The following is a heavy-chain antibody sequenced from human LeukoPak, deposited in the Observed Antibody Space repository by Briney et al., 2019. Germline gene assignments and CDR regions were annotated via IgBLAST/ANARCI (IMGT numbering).Heavy chain of an antibody. V-gene: IGHV4-4*02. J-gene: IGHJ4*02. CDR1: GGSVTSTNW. D-gene: IGHD6-25*01. Sequence: SETLSLTCDVSGGSVTSTNWWTWFRQPPGKGLEWIGEVHLDGRTNHNPSLKSRLVMSADLPENHISLKLTSVTAADTAVYYCAREGGFYRPLDYSGQGTLVTVSS. CDR3: AREGGFYRPLDY. CDR2: VHLDGRT.